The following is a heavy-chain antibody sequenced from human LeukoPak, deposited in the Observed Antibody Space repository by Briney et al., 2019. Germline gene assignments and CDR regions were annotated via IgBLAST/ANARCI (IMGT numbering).Heavy chain of an antibody. Sequence: PGGSLRLSCAASGFIFSSYGMHWVRQAPGKGLEWVANIKQDGSEKYYVDSVKGRFTISRDNAKNSLYLQMNSLRAEDTAVYYCARDMVFRFTVADYWGQGTLVTVSS. CDR3: ARDMVFRFTVADY. J-gene: IGHJ4*02. D-gene: IGHD4-23*01. V-gene: IGHV3-7*01. CDR1: GFIFSSYG. CDR2: IKQDGSEK.